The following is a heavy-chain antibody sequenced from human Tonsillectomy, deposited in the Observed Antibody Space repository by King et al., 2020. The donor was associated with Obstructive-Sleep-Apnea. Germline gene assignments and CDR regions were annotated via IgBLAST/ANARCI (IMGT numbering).Heavy chain of an antibody. CDR2: IIPVFGTA. CDR3: ARGYDFWSGYKSMDV. D-gene: IGHD3-3*01. Sequence: VQLVQSGAEVKKPGSSVKVSCKASGGTFSSYAISWVRQAPGQGLEWMGGIIPVFGTANSAQKFRGRGTITADESTRTAYMELSSLRSEDTAVYYCARGYDFWSGYKSMDVWGQGTTFTVSS. CDR1: GGTFSSYA. J-gene: IGHJ6*02. V-gene: IGHV1-69*12.